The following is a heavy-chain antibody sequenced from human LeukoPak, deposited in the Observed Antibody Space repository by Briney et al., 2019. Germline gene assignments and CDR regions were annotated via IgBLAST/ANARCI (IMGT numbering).Heavy chain of an antibody. CDR1: GFIFSSYS. V-gene: IGHV3-48*04. CDR3: TRDRNWAFDY. CDR2: IGLASGVT. J-gene: IGHJ4*02. D-gene: IGHD7-27*01. Sequence: QTGGSLRLSCAASGFIFSSYSMNWVRQAPGRGLEWISYIGLASGVTSYADSVKGRFAISSDTARNSLYLHMHSLRAEDTAVYYCTRDRNWAFDYWGQGALVTVSS.